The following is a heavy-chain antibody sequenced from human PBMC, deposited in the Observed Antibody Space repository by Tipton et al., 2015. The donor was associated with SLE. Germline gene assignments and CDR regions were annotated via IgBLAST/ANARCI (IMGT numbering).Heavy chain of an antibody. Sequence: TLSLTCTVSGDSIISGAYYWSWIRQAPGKGLEWIGYISNSETTNYNPSLKSRVTISLDTSKNQFSLKVNSVTATDTAIYYCASAYSSSWYYWFDPWGLGTLVTVSS. CDR3: ASAYSSSWYYWFDP. D-gene: IGHD6-13*01. V-gene: IGHV4-61*08. J-gene: IGHJ5*02. CDR2: ISNSETT. CDR1: GDSIISGAYY.